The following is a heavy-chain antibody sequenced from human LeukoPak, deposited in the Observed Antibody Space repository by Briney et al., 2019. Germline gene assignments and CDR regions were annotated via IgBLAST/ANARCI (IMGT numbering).Heavy chain of an antibody. J-gene: IGHJ4*02. D-gene: IGHD6-13*01. CDR2: FDPEDGET. CDR3: ATSQLSRNFDY. Sequence: ASVTVSCKVSGYTLTELSMHWVRQAPGTGLEWMGGFDPEDGETIYAQKFQGRVNMTEDTSTDTAYMELSSLRSEDTAVYYCATSQLSRNFDYWGKGTLVTVSS. V-gene: IGHV1-24*01. CDR1: GYTLTELS.